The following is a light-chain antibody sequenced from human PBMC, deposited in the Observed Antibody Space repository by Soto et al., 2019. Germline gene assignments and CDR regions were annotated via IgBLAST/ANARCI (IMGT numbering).Light chain of an antibody. Sequence: AIPLTQSPSSLSASVGDRVTITCRASQGISSALAWYQQKPGKAPKLLIYDASSLESGVPSRFRGSGSGTDFTLTISRLQPEDFATYYCQQFNSYPRLTFGGGTKVQIK. CDR2: DAS. CDR1: QGISSA. V-gene: IGKV1-13*02. J-gene: IGKJ4*01. CDR3: QQFNSYPRLT.